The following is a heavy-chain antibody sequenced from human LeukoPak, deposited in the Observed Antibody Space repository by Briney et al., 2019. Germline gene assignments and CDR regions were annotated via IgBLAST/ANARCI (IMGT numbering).Heavy chain of an antibody. J-gene: IGHJ4*02. CDR3: VHQHNLPAADA. CDR2: IYWHGGQ. CDR1: GLSLSTSGVG. D-gene: IGHD6-13*01. Sequence: SGPTLVNPTQTLTLTCTFSGLSLSTSGVGVGWIRQPPGKALEWLGLIYWHGGQRYTPSLRTRLTIARDTSNNQVVLTLTNVDPLDTATYYCVHQHNLPAADAWGQGILVTASS. V-gene: IGHV2-5*01.